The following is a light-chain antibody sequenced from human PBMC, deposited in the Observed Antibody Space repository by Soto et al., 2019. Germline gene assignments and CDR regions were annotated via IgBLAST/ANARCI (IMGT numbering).Light chain of an antibody. CDR2: LNSDGSH. Sequence: QPVLTESPSASASLGASVKLTCTLSSGHSSYAIAWHQQQPEKGPRYLMKLNSDGSHSKGDGIPDRFSGSSSGAERYLTISSLQSEDEADYYCQTWGTDIALFGGGTKLTVL. CDR3: QTWGTDIAL. J-gene: IGLJ2*01. V-gene: IGLV4-69*01. CDR1: SGHSSYA.